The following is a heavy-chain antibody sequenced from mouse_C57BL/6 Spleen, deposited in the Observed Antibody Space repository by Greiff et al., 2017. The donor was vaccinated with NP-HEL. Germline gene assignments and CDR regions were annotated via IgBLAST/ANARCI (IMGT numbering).Heavy chain of an antibody. CDR1: GYTFTSYW. CDR2: IDTSDSYT. Sequence: VQLQQSGAELVKPGASVKLSCKASGYTFTSYWMQWVKQRPGQGLEWIGEIDTSDSYTNYNQKFKGKATLTVDTSSSTAYMQLSSLTSDDSAVYYCTRRKNYYGSSTWYFDVWGTGTTVTVSS. V-gene: IGHV1-50*01. J-gene: IGHJ1*03. CDR3: TRRKNYYGSSTWYFDV. D-gene: IGHD1-1*01.